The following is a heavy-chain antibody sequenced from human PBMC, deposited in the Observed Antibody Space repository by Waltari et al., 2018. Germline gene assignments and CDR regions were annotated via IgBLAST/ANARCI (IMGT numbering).Heavy chain of an antibody. Sequence: EVQLLESGGGLIQPGGSLRLSCTGSGFTFNNNAMNWVRQAPGEGLEWVSTISGSGSSTFYADSVKGRFTISRDISKNTLYLQMNSLRAEDTAVYYCAKAPPITMLRGVIINRSYYLDYWGQGTLVTVSS. D-gene: IGHD3-10*01. CDR2: ISGSGSST. V-gene: IGHV3-23*01. CDR1: GFTFNNNA. J-gene: IGHJ4*02. CDR3: AKAPPITMLRGVIINRSYYLDY.